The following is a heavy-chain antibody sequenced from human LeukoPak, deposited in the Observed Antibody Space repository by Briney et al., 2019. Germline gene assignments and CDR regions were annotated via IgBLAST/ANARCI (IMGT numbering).Heavy chain of an antibody. D-gene: IGHD2-8*02. CDR2: ISYDGGIQ. V-gene: IGHV3-30-3*01. CDR3: ARAYCTGGTCFKDY. J-gene: IGHJ4*02. CDR1: GFTFSDFT. Sequence: PGRSLRLSCAASGFTFSDFTLHWVRQAPGKGLEWLAYISYDGGIQYYADSVKGRFSISRDNSKNTLYLQLNSLRTEDTALYHCARAYCTGGTCFKDYWGQGTLVTVSS.